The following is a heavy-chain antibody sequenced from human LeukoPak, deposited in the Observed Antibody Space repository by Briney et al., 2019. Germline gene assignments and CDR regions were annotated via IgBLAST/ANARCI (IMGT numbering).Heavy chain of an antibody. J-gene: IGHJ6*03. D-gene: IGHD4-17*01. V-gene: IGHV1-8*01. CDR3: ARGHRYRATVTTSPKDSYYYYMDV. CDR1: GYTFTSYD. CDR2: MNLNSGNT. Sequence: ASVKVSCKASGYTFTSYDINWVRQATGQGLEWMGWMNLNSGNTGYAQKFQGRVTVTRNTSISTAYMELSTLGFEDTAVYYCARGHRYRATVTTSPKDSYYYYMDVWGKGTTVTVSS.